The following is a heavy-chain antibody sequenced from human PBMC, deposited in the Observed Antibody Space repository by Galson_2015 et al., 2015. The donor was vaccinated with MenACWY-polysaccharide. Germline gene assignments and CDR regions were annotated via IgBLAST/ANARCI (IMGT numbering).Heavy chain of an antibody. CDR1: GYTFTTHY. CDR2: INPNSGAT. J-gene: IGHJ5*02. D-gene: IGHD2-2*01. CDR3: VAELYQLPYGWFDP. V-gene: IGHV1-2*02. Sequence: SVKVSCKASGYTFTTHYFHWMRQAPGQGLEWMGWINPNSGATTYAQRFQGRVMMTRDTSISTVYMELSRLKSDDTAVYYCVAELYQLPYGWFDPWGQGTQVTVSS.